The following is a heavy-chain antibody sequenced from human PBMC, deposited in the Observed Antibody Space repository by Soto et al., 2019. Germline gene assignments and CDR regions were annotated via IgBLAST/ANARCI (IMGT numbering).Heavy chain of an antibody. J-gene: IGHJ3*01. V-gene: IGHV3-23*01. CDR1: GFTLRSSA. CDR3: AKGGDYNFWSGYSLGDAFDV. CDR2: ISGSGDST. D-gene: IGHD3-3*01. Sequence: EVQLLESGGGLVQPGGSLRLSCAASGFTLRSSAMSWVRQAPGQGLEWVSAISGSGDSTYYADSVKGRFTISRDTSKNTLYLQMSSLRAEDTAVYYCAKGGDYNFWSGYSLGDAFDVWGQGKMVNVSS.